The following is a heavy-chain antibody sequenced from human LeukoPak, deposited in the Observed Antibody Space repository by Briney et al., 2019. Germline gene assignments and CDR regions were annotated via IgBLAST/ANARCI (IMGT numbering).Heavy chain of an antibody. V-gene: IGHV3-30*01. CDR3: ARDLKSGGYSQGSGGSFDS. CDR1: GFTFSSYA. J-gene: IGHJ4*02. D-gene: IGHD5-18*01. Sequence: GGSLRLSCAASGFTFSSYATHWVRQAPGKGLEWVASISYADGSYKYYADSVKGRFTISRDSSENTIYLQMNSLRAEDTAVYYCARDLKSGGYSQGSGGSFDSWGQGTLVTVSS. CDR2: ISYADGSYK.